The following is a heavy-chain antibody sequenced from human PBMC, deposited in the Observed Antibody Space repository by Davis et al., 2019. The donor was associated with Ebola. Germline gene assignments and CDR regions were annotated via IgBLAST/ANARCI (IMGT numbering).Heavy chain of an antibody. CDR2: ISGSGGST. Sequence: GESLKISCAASGFTFSSYAMSWVRQAPGKGLEWVSAISGSGGSTYYADSVKGRFTISRDNSKNTLYLQMNSLSAEDTAVYYCATLGVNAYYDILTGLDYYYYYGMDVWGQGTTVTVSS. V-gene: IGHV3-23*01. D-gene: IGHD3-9*01. CDR1: GFTFSSYA. CDR3: ATLGVNAYYDILTGLDYYYYYGMDV. J-gene: IGHJ6*02.